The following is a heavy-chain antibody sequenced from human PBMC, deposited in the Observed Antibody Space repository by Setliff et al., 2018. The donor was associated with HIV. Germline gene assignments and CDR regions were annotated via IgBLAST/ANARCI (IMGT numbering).Heavy chain of an antibody. Sequence: SETLSPTCTVSDGSISSGSYYWSWIRQPGGKGLEWIGYIYYSGSTNYNPSLKSRVTISVDTSKNQFSLTLSSVTAADTATYYCTRDRNYHDSRGYYDAFDIWGQGTLVTVSS. CDR3: TRDRNYHDSRGYYDAFDI. CDR2: IYYSGST. J-gene: IGHJ3*02. D-gene: IGHD3-22*01. CDR1: DGSISSGSYY. V-gene: IGHV4-61*10.